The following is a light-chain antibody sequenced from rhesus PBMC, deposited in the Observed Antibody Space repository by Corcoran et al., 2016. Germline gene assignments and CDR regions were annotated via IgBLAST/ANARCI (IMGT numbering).Light chain of an antibody. CDR1: PGISSY. J-gene: IGKJ1*01. Sequence: DIQMSQSPSSLSASVGDRVTITCRASPGISSYLNWYQQKPGKAPTLLIYYANTLASGVPTRLSGSGSGAEFTLAISSQQPEDFADYYCQQGNSKPPTFDQGTKVEIK. CDR2: YAN. CDR3: QQGNSKPPT. V-gene: IGKV1-32*04.